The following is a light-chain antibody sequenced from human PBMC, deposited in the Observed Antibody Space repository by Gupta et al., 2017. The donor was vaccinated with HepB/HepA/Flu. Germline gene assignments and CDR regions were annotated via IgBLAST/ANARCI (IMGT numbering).Light chain of an antibody. CDR2: AAS. V-gene: IGKV1-17*01. Sequence: IQITQPPSSLSASVGHRVTIPCRASQGIRHDLGWFQQKPGQAPKGLIYAASSLQSVAPSRFSGSGSGTEFTLTISSLQPEDFATYYCLQHNTYPPTFGQGTKVEI. CDR3: LQHNTYPPT. CDR1: QGIRHD. J-gene: IGKJ1*01.